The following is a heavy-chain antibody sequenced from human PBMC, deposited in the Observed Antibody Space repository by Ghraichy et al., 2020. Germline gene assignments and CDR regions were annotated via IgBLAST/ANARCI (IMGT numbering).Heavy chain of an antibody. J-gene: IGHJ5*02. CDR1: GGSFSGYY. Sequence: SETLSLTCAVYGGSFSGYYWSWIRQPPGKGLEWIGEINHSGSTNYNPSLKSRVTISVDTSKNQFSLKLSSVTAADTAVYYCARGFRKWLRFCWFDPWGQGTLVTVSS. V-gene: IGHV4-34*01. D-gene: IGHD5-12*01. CDR3: ARGFRKWLRFCWFDP. CDR2: INHSGST.